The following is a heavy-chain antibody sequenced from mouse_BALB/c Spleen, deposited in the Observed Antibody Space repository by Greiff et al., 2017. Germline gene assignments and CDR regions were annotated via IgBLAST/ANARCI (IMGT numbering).Heavy chain of an antibody. CDR3: ARGGYGSSWYFDV. Sequence: VESGGGLVQPGGSRKLSCAASGFTFSSFGMHWVRQAPEKGLEWVAYISSGSSTIYYADTVKGRFTISRDNPKNTLFLQMTSLRSEDTAMYYCARGGYGSSWYFDVWGAGTTVTVSS. D-gene: IGHD1-1*01. J-gene: IGHJ1*01. CDR2: ISSGSSTI. CDR1: GFTFSSFG. V-gene: IGHV5-17*02.